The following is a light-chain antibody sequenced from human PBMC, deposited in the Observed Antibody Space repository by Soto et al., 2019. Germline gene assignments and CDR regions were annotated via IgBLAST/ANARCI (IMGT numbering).Light chain of an antibody. CDR3: LQYESYPYA. CDR2: GAS. V-gene: IGKV1-16*02. Sequence: DIQMTESPSSLSASVGDRVTITCRASQGIDNYLAWFQQKPGKAPKCLIYGASNLQSGVPSKFSGSGFGTDFTLTISSLQPEDFATYYCLQYESYPYAFGQGTKLDIK. J-gene: IGKJ2*01. CDR1: QGIDNY.